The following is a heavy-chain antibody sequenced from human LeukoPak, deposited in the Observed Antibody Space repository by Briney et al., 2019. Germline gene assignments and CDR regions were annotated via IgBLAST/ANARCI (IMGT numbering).Heavy chain of an antibody. V-gene: IGHV4-38-2*02. CDR3: ASQSMVRGVALFDY. CDR1: GYSISSGYY. D-gene: IGHD3-10*01. Sequence: SETLSLTCTVSGYSISSGYYWGWIRQPPGKGLEWIGSIYHSGSTYYNPSLKSRVTISVDTSKNQFSLKLSSVTAADTAVYYCASQSMVRGVALFDYWGQGTLVTVSS. CDR2: IYHSGST. J-gene: IGHJ4*02.